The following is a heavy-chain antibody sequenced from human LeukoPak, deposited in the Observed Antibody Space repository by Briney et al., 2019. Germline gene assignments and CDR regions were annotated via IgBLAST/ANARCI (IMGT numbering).Heavy chain of an antibody. D-gene: IGHD1-26*01. V-gene: IGHV3-53*01. CDR2: IYSGGST. Sequence: GGSLRLSCAASGFTVSSNYMSWVRQAPGKGLEWVSVIYSGGSTYYADSVKGRFTISRDSSKNTLYLQMNSLRAEDTAIYYCAKDQLVGATFLFDYWGQGTLVTVSS. CDR1: GFTVSSNY. CDR3: AKDQLVGATFLFDY. J-gene: IGHJ4*02.